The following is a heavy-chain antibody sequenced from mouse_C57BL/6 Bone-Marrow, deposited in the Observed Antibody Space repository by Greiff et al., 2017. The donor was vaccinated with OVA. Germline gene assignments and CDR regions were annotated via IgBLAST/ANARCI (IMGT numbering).Heavy chain of an antibody. J-gene: IGHJ4*01. Sequence: EVKVVESGGDLVKPGGSLKLSCAASGFTFSSYGMSWVRQTPDKRLEWVATISSGGSYTYYPDSGKGRFTISRDNAKNTLYLQMSSLKSEDTAMXYCADSSGYYAMDYWGQGTSVTVSS. CDR3: ADSSGYYAMDY. D-gene: IGHD3-2*02. CDR2: ISSGGSYT. V-gene: IGHV5-6*01. CDR1: GFTFSSYG.